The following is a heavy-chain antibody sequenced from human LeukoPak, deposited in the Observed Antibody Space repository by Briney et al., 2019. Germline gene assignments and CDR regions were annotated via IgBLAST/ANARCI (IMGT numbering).Heavy chain of an antibody. J-gene: IGHJ4*02. Sequence: GGSLRLSCAASGFTFSSYAMSWVPQAPGKGLEWVSAISGSGGSTYYADSVKGRFTISRANSKNTLYLQMNSLRAEDTAVYYCAKDGQWFGELLGYWGQGTLVTVSS. CDR2: ISGSGGST. CDR3: AKDGQWFGELLGY. CDR1: GFTFSSYA. D-gene: IGHD3-10*01. V-gene: IGHV3-23*01.